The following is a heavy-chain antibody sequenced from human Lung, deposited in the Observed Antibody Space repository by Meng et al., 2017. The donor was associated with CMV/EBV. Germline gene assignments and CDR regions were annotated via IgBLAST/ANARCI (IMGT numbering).Heavy chain of an antibody. CDR2: ITWDGISA. Sequence: SCAASGFSFDDYAMHWVRQAPGKGLEWVSLITWDGISAYYADSVKGRFTISRNNSKNFLYLEMHSLRAEDSAFYYCAKDNDYDSSGYYFEYGVQGTXVTVSS. D-gene: IGHD3-22*01. CDR1: GFSFDDYA. V-gene: IGHV3-43D*04. CDR3: AKDNDYDSSGYYFEY. J-gene: IGHJ4*02.